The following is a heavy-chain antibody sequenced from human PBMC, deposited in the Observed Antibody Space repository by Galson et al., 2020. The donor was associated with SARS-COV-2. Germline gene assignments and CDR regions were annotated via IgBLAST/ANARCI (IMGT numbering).Heavy chain of an antibody. J-gene: IGHJ4*02. CDR1: GGSISSSSYY. Sequence: SETLSLTCTVSGGSISSSSYYWGWIRQPPGKGLEWIGNIYYSGSTYYNPSVQSRVTIFADMSKNQISLKLSSVTAADTAVYYCASRGRWELPADYWGQGTRVTVSS. CDR2: IYYSGST. CDR3: ASRGRWELPADY. V-gene: IGHV4-39*01. D-gene: IGHD1-26*01.